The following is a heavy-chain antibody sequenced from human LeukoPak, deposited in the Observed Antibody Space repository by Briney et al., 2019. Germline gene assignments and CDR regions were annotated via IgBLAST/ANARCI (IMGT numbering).Heavy chain of an antibody. CDR3: AKDRIRFDY. J-gene: IGHJ4*02. V-gene: IGHV3-23*01. CDR1: GFTFSSYA. D-gene: IGHD2-21*01. Sequence: AGGSRRLSCAASGFTFSSYAMSWVRQAPGKGLEWVSAISGSGGSTSYADPVKGRFTISRDTSENTLYLQMNSLRAEDTAIYYCAKDRIRFDYWGQGALVTVSS. CDR2: ISGSGGST.